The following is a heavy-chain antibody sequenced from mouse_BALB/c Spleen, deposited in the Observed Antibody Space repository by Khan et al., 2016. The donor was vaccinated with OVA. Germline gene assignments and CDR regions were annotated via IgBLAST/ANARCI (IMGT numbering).Heavy chain of an antibody. CDR3: ARGSGNARFAY. Sequence: QVRLQQSGAELVRPGVSVKISCKGSGYTFTDYAMHWVKQSHAKSLEWIGVISTYYVDADYNQKFKGKATMTVDKSSSTAYMERARLTSEDSAIYYCARGSGNARFAYWGQGTLVTVSA. CDR2: ISTYYVDA. CDR1: GYTFTDYA. J-gene: IGHJ3*01. D-gene: IGHD1-3*01. V-gene: IGHV1S137*01.